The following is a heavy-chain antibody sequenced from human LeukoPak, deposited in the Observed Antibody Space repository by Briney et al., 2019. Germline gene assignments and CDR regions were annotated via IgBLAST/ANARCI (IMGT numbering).Heavy chain of an antibody. V-gene: IGHV3-23*01. CDR2: ISGSGDT. J-gene: IGHJ6*03. CDR3: ARDSGGDCYSCYYYYMDV. Sequence: GGSLRLSCAASGFTFSSYAMGWVRQAPGKGLEWVSAISGSGDTYYADSVKGRFTISRDNSKNTLYLQMNSLRAEDTAVYYCARDSGGDCYSCYYYYMDVWGKGTTVTVSS. D-gene: IGHD2-21*02. CDR1: GFTFSSYA.